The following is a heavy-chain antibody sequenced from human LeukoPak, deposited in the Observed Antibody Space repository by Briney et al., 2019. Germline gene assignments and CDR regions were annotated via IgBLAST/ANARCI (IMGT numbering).Heavy chain of an antibody. CDR3: ARDRYDSVYNWFDP. J-gene: IGHJ5*02. Sequence: SETLSLTCTVSGGSISNYYWSWIRQPAGKGLQWIGRIYTSGSTNYNPNYNPSLKLPVTMSVDTSKNQFSLKLTSVTAADTAVYYCARDRYDSVYNWFDPWGQGTLVTVSS. CDR1: GGSISNYY. V-gene: IGHV4-4*07. D-gene: IGHD3-22*01. CDR2: IYTSGSTNYNP.